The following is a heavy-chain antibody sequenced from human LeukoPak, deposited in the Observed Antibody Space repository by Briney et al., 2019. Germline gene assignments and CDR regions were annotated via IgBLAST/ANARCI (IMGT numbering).Heavy chain of an antibody. V-gene: IGHV3-48*03. CDR1: GFTFNNYE. CDR3: ARGGPLIDC. Sequence: GGSLRLSCAASGFTFNNYEMNWVRQAPGKGLEWVSYISIGGNTIYYADSVKGRFTISRDNAKNSLSLQMNSLRAEDTAVYFCARGGPLIDCWGQGALVTVSS. J-gene: IGHJ4*02. CDR2: ISIGGNTI.